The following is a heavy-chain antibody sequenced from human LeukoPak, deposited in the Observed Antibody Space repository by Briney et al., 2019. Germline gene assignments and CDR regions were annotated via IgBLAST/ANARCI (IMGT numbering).Heavy chain of an antibody. Sequence: GASVKVSCKASGYNLNTYHMHWVRQAPGQGLEWMGIITSTGTTTICAQKFQGRVTMARDTSTSTVYMDLSSLRSDDTAVYYCATEYVRTHYFDWCGQGTLVTVSS. D-gene: IGHD3-16*01. CDR1: GYNLNTYH. V-gene: IGHV1-46*02. CDR3: ATEYVRTHYFDW. CDR2: ITSTGTTT. J-gene: IGHJ4*02.